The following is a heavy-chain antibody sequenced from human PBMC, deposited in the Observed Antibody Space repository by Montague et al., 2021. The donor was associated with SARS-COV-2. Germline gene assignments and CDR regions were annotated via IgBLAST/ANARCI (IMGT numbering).Heavy chain of an antibody. CDR1: SGSISDFY. V-gene: IGHV4-34*01. CDR3: ARGQVTFSRVLFFMLAAWYFDG. CDR2: INHTGSA. Sequence: SETLSLTCAVYSGSISDFYWTWIRQSPGKGLEWIGDINHTGSATYNPSLKGRVTLSIDTSKNQFSLKLQSVTPADTGVYYCARGQVTFSRVLFFMLAAWYFDGWGQGTSVTVSS. D-gene: IGHD3-3*01. J-gene: IGHJ4*02.